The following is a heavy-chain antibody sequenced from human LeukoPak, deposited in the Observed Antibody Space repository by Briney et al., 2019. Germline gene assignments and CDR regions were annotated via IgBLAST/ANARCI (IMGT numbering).Heavy chain of an antibody. CDR1: GYTFGDYG. CDR3: ASPLNYYDSSGYYYEEYFQH. J-gene: IGHJ1*01. CDR2: TNRRGDIT. V-gene: IGHV3-20*04. Sequence: GGSLRLSCAASGYTFGDYGMSWVRQVPGKGLEWVSGTNRRGDITGYADFVKGRFTISRDNAKNSLYLQMNSLRAEDTAVYYCASPLNYYDSSGYYYEEYFQHWGQGTLVTVSS. D-gene: IGHD3-22*01.